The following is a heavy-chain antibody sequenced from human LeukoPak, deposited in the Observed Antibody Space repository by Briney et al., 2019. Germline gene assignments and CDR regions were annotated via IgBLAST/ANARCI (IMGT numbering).Heavy chain of an antibody. V-gene: IGHV3-23*01. Sequence: GSLRLSCAASGFTFSSYAMSWVRQAPGKGLEWVSAISGSGGSTYYADSVKGRFTISRDNSKNTLYLQMNSLRAEDTAVYYCAKVSDSPYYYDSSDRGAFDIWGQGTMVTVSS. J-gene: IGHJ3*02. D-gene: IGHD3-22*01. CDR3: AKVSDSPYYYDSSDRGAFDI. CDR1: GFTFSSYA. CDR2: ISGSGGST.